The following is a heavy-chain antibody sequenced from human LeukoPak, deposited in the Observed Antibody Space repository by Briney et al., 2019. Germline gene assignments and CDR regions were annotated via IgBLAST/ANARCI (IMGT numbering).Heavy chain of an antibody. CDR3: ARGGILGSYGD. D-gene: IGHD1-26*01. Sequence: GGSLRLSCAASGFTFSSYSMNWVRQAPGKGLEWVSSISSSSSYIYYADSAKGRFTISRDNAKNSLYLQMNSLRAEDTAVYYCARGGILGSYGDWGQGTLVTVSS. CDR2: ISSSSSYI. CDR1: GFTFSSYS. V-gene: IGHV3-21*01. J-gene: IGHJ4*02.